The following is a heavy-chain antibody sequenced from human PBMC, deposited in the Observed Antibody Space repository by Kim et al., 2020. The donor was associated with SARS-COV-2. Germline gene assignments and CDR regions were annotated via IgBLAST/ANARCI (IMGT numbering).Heavy chain of an antibody. CDR3: ARASTSDSYYYMDV. CDR2: TRNRANSYTT. Sequence: GGSLRLSCAASGFTFSDHYMDWVRQAPGKGLEWVGRTRNRANSYTTEYAASVKDRFTISRDDSENSLYLQMNSLKTEDTAMYYCARASTSDSYYYMDVWGKGTTVTVSS. J-gene: IGHJ6*03. CDR1: GFTFSDHY. D-gene: IGHD3-16*01. V-gene: IGHV3-72*01.